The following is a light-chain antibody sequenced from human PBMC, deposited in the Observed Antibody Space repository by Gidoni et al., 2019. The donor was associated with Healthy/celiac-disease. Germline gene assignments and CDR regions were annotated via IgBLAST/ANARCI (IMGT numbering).Light chain of an antibody. CDR3: QQSYSNPRT. J-gene: IGKJ4*02. CDR1: QSISSY. CDR2: AAS. V-gene: IGKV1-39*01. Sequence: DTQITQSPSSLSASVGDRVTITCRASQSISSYLNWYQQKPGKAPKLLIYAASSLQSGVPSRFSGSGSGTDFTLTISSLQPEDFATYYCQQSYSNPRTFGGGTKVEIK.